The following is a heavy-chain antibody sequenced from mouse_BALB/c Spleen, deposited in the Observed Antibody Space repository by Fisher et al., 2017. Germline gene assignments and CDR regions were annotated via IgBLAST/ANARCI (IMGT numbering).Heavy chain of an antibody. V-gene: IGHV1-80*01. CDR3: TRSGYYGYVPPYFDV. Sequence: KFKGKATLTADKSSSTAYMQLSSLTSVDSAVYYCTRSGYYGYVPPYFDVWGAGTTVTVSS. J-gene: IGHJ1*01. D-gene: IGHD1-2*01.